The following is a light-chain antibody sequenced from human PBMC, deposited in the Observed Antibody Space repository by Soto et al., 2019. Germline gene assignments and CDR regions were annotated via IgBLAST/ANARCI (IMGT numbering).Light chain of an antibody. J-gene: IGKJ1*01. V-gene: IGKV1-5*03. CDR3: QQYYSKSGT. CDR1: QNINTW. Sequence: DIQMTQSPSTLSASVRDRVTITCRASQNINTWLAWYQQKPGKAPNLLIYEASSLESGVPPRFSGSRSGTEFTLIISSLQPDDFATYYCQQYYSKSGTFGQGTKVEIK. CDR2: EAS.